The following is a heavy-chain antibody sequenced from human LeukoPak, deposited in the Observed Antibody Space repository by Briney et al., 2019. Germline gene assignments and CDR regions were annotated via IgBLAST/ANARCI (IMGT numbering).Heavy chain of an antibody. V-gene: IGHV3-30*02. Sequence: GGSLIKWGAASGLTFSSSGMHWVRQAPGKGLEWVAFIRYDETNKHYADSVKGRFTISRDNSKNTLYLQMNSLRSEDTAVYYCAKGVYGGSSGGFYFEYGGQGALVIVSS. CDR2: IRYDETNK. J-gene: IGHJ4*02. CDR3: AKGVYGGSSGGFYFEY. D-gene: IGHD1-26*01. CDR1: GLTFSSSG.